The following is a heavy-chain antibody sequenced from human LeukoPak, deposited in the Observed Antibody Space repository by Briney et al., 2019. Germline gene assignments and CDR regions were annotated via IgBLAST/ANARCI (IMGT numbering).Heavy chain of an antibody. D-gene: IGHD5-12*01. CDR1: GFTFSSYA. J-gene: IGHJ6*02. V-gene: IGHV3-30*04. Sequence: PGRSLRLSCAASGFTFSSYAMHWVRQAPGKGLEWVAVISYDGSNKYYADSVKSRFTISRDNSKNTLYLQMNSLRAEDTAVYYCAREIRSGYSGYDSPRMIYGMDVWGQGTTVSVYS. CDR2: ISYDGSNK. CDR3: AREIRSGYSGYDSPRMIYGMDV.